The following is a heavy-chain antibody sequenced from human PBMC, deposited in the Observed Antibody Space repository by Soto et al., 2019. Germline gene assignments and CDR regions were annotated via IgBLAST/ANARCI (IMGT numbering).Heavy chain of an antibody. CDR2: ISYDGSNK. Sequence: PGGSLRLSCAASGFTFSSYGMHWVRQAPGKGLEWVAVISYDGSNKYYADSVKGRFTISRDNSKNTLYLQMNSLRAEDTAVYYCAKEGYDSSGYPGIFMDVWGQGTTVTVSS. D-gene: IGHD3-22*01. J-gene: IGHJ6*02. CDR3: AKEGYDSSGYPGIFMDV. CDR1: GFTFSSYG. V-gene: IGHV3-30*18.